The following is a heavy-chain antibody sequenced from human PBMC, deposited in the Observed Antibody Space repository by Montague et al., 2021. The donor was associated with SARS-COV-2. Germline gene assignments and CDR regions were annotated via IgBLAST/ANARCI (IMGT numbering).Heavy chain of an antibody. J-gene: IGHJ6*02. D-gene: IGHD3-16*01. CDR3: AGTSKLRESSSGNYYYHAVDV. CDR1: GGSISSSTYY. CDR2: LYNGGTT. V-gene: IGHV4-39*02. Sequence: SETLSLTCNVSGGSISSSTYYWGWIRQPPGKGLEWIGNLYNGGTTYYSPSLKSRVTISVDTSKNHFSLNVASVTAADTAVYYCAGTSKLRESSSGNYYYHAVDVWGQGTTVTVSS.